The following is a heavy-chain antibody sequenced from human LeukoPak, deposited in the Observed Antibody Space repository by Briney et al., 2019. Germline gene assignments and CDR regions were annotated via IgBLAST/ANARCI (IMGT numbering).Heavy chain of an antibody. CDR1: GFTFSSYA. Sequence: GGSLRLSCAASGFTFSSYAMSWVRQAPGKGLEWGSDISGGGDSAQSADSVKGRFTISRDNSKNTLYLQMNSLRAEDTAVYYCAKDRASSGSYGLDVWGQGTTVTVSS. CDR3: AKDRASSGSYGLDV. J-gene: IGHJ6*02. D-gene: IGHD6-19*01. CDR2: ISGGGDSA. V-gene: IGHV3-23*01.